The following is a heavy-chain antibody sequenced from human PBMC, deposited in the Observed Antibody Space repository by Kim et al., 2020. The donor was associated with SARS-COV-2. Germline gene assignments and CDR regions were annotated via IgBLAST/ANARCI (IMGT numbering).Heavy chain of an antibody. CDR2: INHSGST. CDR1: GGSFSGYY. CDR3: ARVKGVAVDP. D-gene: IGHD3-10*01. J-gene: IGHJ5*02. V-gene: IGHV4-34*01. Sequence: SETLSLTCAVYGGSFSGYYWSWIRQPPGKGLEWIGEINHSGSTNYNPSLKSRVTISVDTSKNQFSLKLSSVTAADTAVYYCARVKGVAVDPWGQGTLVTVSS.